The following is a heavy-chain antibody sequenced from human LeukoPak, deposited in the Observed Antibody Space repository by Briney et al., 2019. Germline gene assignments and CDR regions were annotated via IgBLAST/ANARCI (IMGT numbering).Heavy chain of an antibody. CDR2: IHYSGKP. D-gene: IGHD3-16*01. J-gene: IGHJ6*02. CDR1: GGSISGHY. Sequence: SETLSLTCSVSGGSISGHYWTWLRQPPGKGMEWIGHIHYSGKPYYNPSLKSRIIISVDSSNNQVSLQVSPGTAAGSAIYYGARFGLDYDMDVGGHGTTVTVFS. V-gene: IGHV4-59*11. CDR3: ARFGLDYDMDV.